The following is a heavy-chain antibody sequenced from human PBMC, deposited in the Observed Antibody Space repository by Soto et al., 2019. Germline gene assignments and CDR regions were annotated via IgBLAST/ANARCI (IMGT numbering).Heavy chain of an antibody. V-gene: IGHV3-7*03. CDR3: ARDESETYTNYRVDY. Sequence: PLGGSLRLSCPASGFPFSYYWMSWVRQAPGRGLEWIANIKGDGSAKNYVGSVKGRFTISRDNIKNSLYLHLSSLRAEASAVYYCARDESETYTNYRVDYGGLGALVTVSS. J-gene: IGHJ4*02. CDR1: GFPFSYYW. D-gene: IGHD2-8*01. CDR2: IKGDGSAK.